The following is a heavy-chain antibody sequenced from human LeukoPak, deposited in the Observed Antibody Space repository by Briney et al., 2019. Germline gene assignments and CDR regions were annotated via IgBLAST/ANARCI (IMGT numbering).Heavy chain of an antibody. CDR1: GFTFSSYS. CDR2: ISSSSSYI. D-gene: IGHD3-16*01. J-gene: IGHJ4*02. V-gene: IGHV3-21*01. CDR3: GRAPHQGSWGRGGYFDY. Sequence: SGGSLRLSCAASGFTFSSYSMNWVRQAPGKGLEWVSSISSSSSYIYYADSVKGRFTISRDNAKNSLYLQMNSLRAEDTAVYYWGRAPHQGSWGRGGYFDYGGKGPLATVS.